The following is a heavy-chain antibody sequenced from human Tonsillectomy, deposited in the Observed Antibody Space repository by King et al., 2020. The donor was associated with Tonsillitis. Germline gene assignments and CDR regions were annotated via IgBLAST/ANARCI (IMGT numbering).Heavy chain of an antibody. J-gene: IGHJ4*02. CDR1: GFTFNDYA. D-gene: IGHD3/OR15-3a*01. V-gene: IGHV3-9*01. Sequence: VQLVESGGGLIQPGRSLRLSCAASGFTFNDYAMHWVRQAPGKGLEWVSGISWNSGSKGYADSVKGRFTISRDNAKNSLYLQMNSLRAEDTAFYYCAKDTDDFWTGPFDYWGQGTLVTVSS. CDR2: ISWNSGSK. CDR3: AKDTDDFWTGPFDY.